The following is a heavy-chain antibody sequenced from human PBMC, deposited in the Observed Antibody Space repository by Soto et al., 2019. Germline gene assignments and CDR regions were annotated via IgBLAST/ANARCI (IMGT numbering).Heavy chain of an antibody. J-gene: IGHJ4*02. Sequence: QVQMVQSGAEVKKPGASVKVSCKASGHTFTGHHMHWVRQAPGQGLEWMGLIDLDIGDTKYEQKFQGRVTATSDTSITTAYMELRGLRSDDTAVYYCALEPTGTAGFDYWGQGPLVTVSS. CDR3: ALEPTGTAGFDY. V-gene: IGHV1-2*02. D-gene: IGHD2-21*02. CDR2: IDLDIGDT. CDR1: GHTFTGHH.